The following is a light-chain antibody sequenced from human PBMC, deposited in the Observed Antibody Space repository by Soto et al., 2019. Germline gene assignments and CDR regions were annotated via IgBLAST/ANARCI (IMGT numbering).Light chain of an antibody. Sequence: DVPMTQSPSTLSASVGDRVSITCRASESISTWLAWYQQKPGKAPKLLIYDASTLESGVPSRFSGSGSGTEFTLTISGLQPDDFATYYCQQSNSYSWTFGQGTKVEIK. J-gene: IGKJ1*01. CDR2: DAS. CDR3: QQSNSYSWT. CDR1: ESISTW. V-gene: IGKV1-5*01.